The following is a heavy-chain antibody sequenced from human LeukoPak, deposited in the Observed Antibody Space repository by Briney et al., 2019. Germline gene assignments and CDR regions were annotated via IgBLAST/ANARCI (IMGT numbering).Heavy chain of an antibody. J-gene: IGHJ4*02. CDR2: IFHSGST. D-gene: IGHD6-6*01. CDR3: ARHRAYSSSSPFDY. V-gene: IGHV4-4*02. Sequence: SETLSLTCAVSGDSISSTNWWTWVRQPPGKGLEWIGEIFHSGSTSYNPSLKSRVSMFVDMSKNQFSLRLSSVTAADTAVYYCARHRAYSSSSPFDYWGQGTLVTVSS. CDR1: GDSISSTNW.